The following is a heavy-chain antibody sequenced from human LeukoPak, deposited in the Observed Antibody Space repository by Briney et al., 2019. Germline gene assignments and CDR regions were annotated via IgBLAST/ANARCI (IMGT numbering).Heavy chain of an antibody. CDR1: GGTFDRYA. V-gene: IGHV1-69*05. Sequence: SVKVSCRASGGTFDRYAISWVRQAPGQGLEWMGGISPIFGTPNYPQNFQGRVTITTDESTSTAYMELSSLRSDYTAVYYCASHFRSNHYYFYYMDVWGTGTTVTVSS. D-gene: IGHD3-16*02. J-gene: IGHJ6*03. CDR2: ISPIFGTP. CDR3: ASHFRSNHYYFYYMDV.